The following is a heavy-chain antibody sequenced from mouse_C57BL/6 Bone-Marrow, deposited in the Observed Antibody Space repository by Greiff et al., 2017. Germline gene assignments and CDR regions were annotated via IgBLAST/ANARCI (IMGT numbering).Heavy chain of an antibody. J-gene: IGHJ3*01. D-gene: IGHD1-1*01. V-gene: IGHV1-69*01. CDR2: IDPSDSYT. Sequence: QVQLQQPGAELVMPGASVKLSCKASGYTFTSYWMHWVKQRPGQGLEWIGEIDPSDSYTNYNQKFKGKSTLTVDKSSSTAYMQLSSLTSYDSAVYYCAREGLLRAWFAYWGQGTLVTVSA. CDR3: AREGLLRAWFAY. CDR1: GYTFTSYW.